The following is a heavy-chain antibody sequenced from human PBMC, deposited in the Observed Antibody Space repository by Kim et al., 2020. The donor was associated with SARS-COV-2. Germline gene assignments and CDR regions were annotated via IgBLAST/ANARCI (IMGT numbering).Heavy chain of an antibody. CDR2: IYYSGST. CDR1: GGSISSGDYY. D-gene: IGHD3-22*01. Sequence: SETLSLTCTVSGGSISSGDYYWSWIRQPPGKGLEWIGYIYYSGSTYYNPSLKSRVTISVDTSKNQFSLKLSSVTAADTAVYYCARVLRGYYSLVYFDYWGQGTLVTVSS. CDR3: ARVLRGYYSLVYFDY. J-gene: IGHJ4*02. V-gene: IGHV4-30-4*01.